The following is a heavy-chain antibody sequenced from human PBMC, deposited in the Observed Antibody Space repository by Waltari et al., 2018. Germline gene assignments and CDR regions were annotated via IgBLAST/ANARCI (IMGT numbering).Heavy chain of an antibody. V-gene: IGHV2-5*02. CDR1: GFSLNTSGVG. CDR3: ALYRGTIRTNYFDP. J-gene: IGHJ5*02. Sequence: QITLKESGPTLVKPTQTLTLTCTFSGFSLNTSGVGVGWIRQPPGMALEWLALIYWDDDKRYSPSLRSRLTITKDTSKNQVVLTLTNMDPVDTAAYYCALYRGTIRTNYFDPWGQGTLVTVSS. D-gene: IGHD1-26*01. CDR2: IYWDDDK.